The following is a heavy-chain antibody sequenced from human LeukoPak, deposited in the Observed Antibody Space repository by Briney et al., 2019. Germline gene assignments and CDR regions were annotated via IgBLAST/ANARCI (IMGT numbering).Heavy chain of an antibody. J-gene: IGHJ4*02. CDR2: FNANSGAT. V-gene: IGHV1-2*02. CDR3: ARDPYDGNYFFDY. D-gene: IGHD3-3*01. Sequence: GASVKVSCKASGYTFTGYHVHWVRQAPGQGLEWMGWFNANSGATKHAQKFQGRVTMTRDTSIGTDFMELTSLISDDTAIYYCARDPYDGNYFFDYWGQGTLVTVAS. CDR1: GYTFTGYH.